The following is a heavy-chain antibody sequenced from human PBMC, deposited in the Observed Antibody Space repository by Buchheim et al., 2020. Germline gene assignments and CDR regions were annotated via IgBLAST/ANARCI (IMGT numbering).Heavy chain of an antibody. J-gene: IGHJ5*02. CDR2: ISYDGSNK. D-gene: IGHD6-13*01. CDR3: ARVNRYSSSWYVVGGWFDP. CDR1: GFTFSSYA. Sequence: QVQLVESGGGVVQPGRSLRLSCAASGFTFSSYAMHWVGQAPGKGLEWVAVISYDGSNKYYADSVKGRFTISRDNSKNTLYLQMNSLRAEDTAVYYCARVNRYSSSWYVVGGWFDPWGQGTL. V-gene: IGHV3-30-3*01.